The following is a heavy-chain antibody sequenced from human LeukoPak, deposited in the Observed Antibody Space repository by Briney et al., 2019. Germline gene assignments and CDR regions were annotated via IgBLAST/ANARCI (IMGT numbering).Heavy chain of an antibody. Sequence: SESLSLTCTVSGGSISSTTYYWGWSRQPPGKGLECIGSIYYDGNTYFNPSLKSRLTISVDTSKNQFYLKLSSVTAADTAVYYCASHLWFGELNWFDPWGQGTLVTVSS. D-gene: IGHD3-10*01. CDR2: IYYDGNT. V-gene: IGHV4-39*01. CDR3: ASHLWFGELNWFDP. CDR1: GGSISSTTYY. J-gene: IGHJ5*02.